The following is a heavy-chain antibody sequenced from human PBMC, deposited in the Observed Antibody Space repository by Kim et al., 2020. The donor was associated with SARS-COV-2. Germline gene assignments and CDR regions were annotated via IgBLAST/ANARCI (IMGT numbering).Heavy chain of an antibody. J-gene: IGHJ3*02. D-gene: IGHD4-17*01. CDR3: ARANPPHYGDYDEFDI. V-gene: IGHV4-31*03. CDR2: IYYSGST. CDR1: GGSISSGGYY. Sequence: SQTLSLTCTVSGGSISSGGYYWSWIRQHPGKGLEWIGYIYYSGSTYYNPSLMSRVTISVDTSKNQFSLKLSSVTAADTAVYYCARANPPHYGDYDEFDIWGQGTMVTVSS.